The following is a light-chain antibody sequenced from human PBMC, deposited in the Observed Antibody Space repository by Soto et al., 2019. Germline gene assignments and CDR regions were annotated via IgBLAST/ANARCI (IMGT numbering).Light chain of an antibody. V-gene: IGLV2-8*01. CDR2: EVN. CDR1: SSDVGGYNY. J-gene: IGLJ1*01. Sequence: QSALTQTPSASGSPGQSVAISCTGTSSDVGGYNYVSWYQQHPGKAPKLMIYEVNKRPSGVPDRFSGSKSGNTASLTVSGLQAEDEADYYCSSYAGSSNFFGTGTKLTVL. CDR3: SSYAGSSNF.